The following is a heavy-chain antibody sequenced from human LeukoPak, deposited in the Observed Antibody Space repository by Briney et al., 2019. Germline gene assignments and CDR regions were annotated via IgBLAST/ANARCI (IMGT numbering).Heavy chain of an antibody. CDR2: VREDGSEI. CDR1: GFPFNVQT. J-gene: IGHJ4*02. Sequence: GGSLRLSCVASGFPFNVQTMSWVRQAPGKGLDWVASVREDGSEINYVDSVKGRFTISRDNPKNSLYLQMNSLRTEDTAVYYCARGGAARGRFENWGQGTLVTVSS. D-gene: IGHD6-25*01. V-gene: IGHV3-7*01. CDR3: ARGGAARGRFEN.